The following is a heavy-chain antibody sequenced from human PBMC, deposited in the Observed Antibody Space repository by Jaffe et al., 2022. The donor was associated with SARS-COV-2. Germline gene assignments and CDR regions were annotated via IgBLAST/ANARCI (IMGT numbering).Heavy chain of an antibody. D-gene: IGHD3-3*01. Sequence: EVQLLESGGGLVQPGGSLRLSCAASGFTFSSYAMSWVRQAPGKGLEWVSAISGSGGSTYYADSVKGRFTISRDNSKNTLYLQMNSLRAEDTAVYYCAIDFWSGYYIDYYYGMDVWGQGTTVTVSS. V-gene: IGHV3-23*01. CDR2: ISGSGGST. CDR1: GFTFSSYA. J-gene: IGHJ6*02. CDR3: AIDFWSGYYIDYYYGMDV.